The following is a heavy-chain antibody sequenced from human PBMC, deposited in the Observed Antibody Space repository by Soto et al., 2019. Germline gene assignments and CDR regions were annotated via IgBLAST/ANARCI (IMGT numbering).Heavy chain of an antibody. J-gene: IGHJ5*02. V-gene: IGHV4-30-4*01. D-gene: IGHD1-26*01. Sequence: SETLSLTCTVSGASIITDDYYWSWIRQPPGEGLEWIGYMTYSGSTYYNPSLKSRVTTSLDRSKNQISLHLSSVTAADTAVYYCARIGTLLGIVKNNWFDPWGNGTLVTVSS. CDR3: ARIGTLLGIVKNNWFDP. CDR1: GASIITDDYY. CDR2: MTYSGST.